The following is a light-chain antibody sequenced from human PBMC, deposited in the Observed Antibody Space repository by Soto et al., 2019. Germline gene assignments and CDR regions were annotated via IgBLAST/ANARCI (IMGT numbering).Light chain of an antibody. CDR3: QEYNSYWT. J-gene: IGKJ1*01. CDR1: QSISSW. Sequence: DIQMTQSPSTLSASVGDRVTITCRAIQSISSWLAWYQQKPGKAPKLLIYKESSLASRVPSRFSRSGYGAEFFLTISSLQHDDFETYYCQEYNSYWTLGQGTKVEIK. CDR2: KES. V-gene: IGKV1-5*03.